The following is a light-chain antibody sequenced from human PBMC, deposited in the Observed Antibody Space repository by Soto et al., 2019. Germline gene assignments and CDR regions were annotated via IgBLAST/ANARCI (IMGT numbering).Light chain of an antibody. V-gene: IGKV1-27*01. CDR2: ASS. CDR3: QKYSSVPV. CDR1: QDIRNF. Sequence: DIQMTQSPTSLSASVGDRVTITCRASQDIRNFVAWYQQKPGKAPKLLIYASSTLQSGVPSRFSGSGYGTDFTLTMNSLQPEDVATYSCQKYSSVPVFGPGTKVELK. J-gene: IGKJ3*01.